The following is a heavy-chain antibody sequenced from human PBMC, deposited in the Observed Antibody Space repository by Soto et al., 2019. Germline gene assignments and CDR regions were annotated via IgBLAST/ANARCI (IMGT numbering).Heavy chain of an antibody. Sequence: EVQLVESGGGLVKPGGSLRLSCAASGFSFSNGWMSWVRQAPGKGLEWVGRIKSKIDGGTTDYAAHVKGRFTISRDDSKNTLYLQMHSLQTEDTAVYYCSTDEWEWSQGTLVTVSS. CDR2: IKSKIDGGTT. CDR3: STDEWE. D-gene: IGHD1-26*01. V-gene: IGHV3-15*05. J-gene: IGHJ4*02. CDR1: GFSFSNGW.